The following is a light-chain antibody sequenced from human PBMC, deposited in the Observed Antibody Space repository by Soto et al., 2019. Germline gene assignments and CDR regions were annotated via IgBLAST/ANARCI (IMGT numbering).Light chain of an antibody. V-gene: IGKV4-1*01. CDR1: QNILFNSNNKNY. J-gene: IGKJ4*01. CDR2: WAS. Sequence: DIVMTQSPDFLAVSLGERATINCKSSQNILFNSNNKNYLAWYQQKPGQPPKLLIYWASTPESGVPDRFGGSGSGTDFTLTISSLQVEDVAVYYCQQYYGTPLTFGGGTKVEIK. CDR3: QQYYGTPLT.